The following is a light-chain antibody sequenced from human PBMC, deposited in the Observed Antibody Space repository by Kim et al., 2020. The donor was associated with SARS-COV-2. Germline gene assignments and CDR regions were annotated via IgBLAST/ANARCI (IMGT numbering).Light chain of an antibody. CDR2: AAS. CDR1: QDIANS. V-gene: IGKV1-27*01. CDR3: QKYNSAPWT. Sequence: ASIGDRVTITCRASQDIANSLAWYQQKTGKVPQVLIYAASTLQSGVPSRFSGSGSGTEFTLTIDSLQTEDVATYYCQKYNSAPWTFGPGTKVDIK. J-gene: IGKJ1*01.